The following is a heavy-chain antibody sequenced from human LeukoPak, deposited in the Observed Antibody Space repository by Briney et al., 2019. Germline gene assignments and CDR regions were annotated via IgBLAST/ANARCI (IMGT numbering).Heavy chain of an antibody. J-gene: IGHJ4*02. D-gene: IGHD3-3*01. CDR1: GYTFTSHY. Sequence: ASVKVSCRASGYTFTSHYMHWVRQAPGQGLEWMGIINPSAGSTSYPQKFQGRITMTRDTSTSTVYMELSSLRSEDTAVYYCAAPGASGFVGNFWSGPLDFWGQGTRVTVSS. CDR3: AAPGASGFVGNFWSGPLDF. V-gene: IGHV1-46*01. CDR2: INPSAGST.